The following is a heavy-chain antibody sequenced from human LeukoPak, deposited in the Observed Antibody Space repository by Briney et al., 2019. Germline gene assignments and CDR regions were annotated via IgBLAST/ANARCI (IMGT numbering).Heavy chain of an antibody. V-gene: IGHV1-8*03. CDR1: GYTFTSYD. Sequence: ASVKVSCKASGYTFTSYDINWVRQATGQGLEWMGWMNPNSGNTGYAQKFQGRVIITRNTSISTAYMELSSLRSEDTAVYYCARGRRWWELHEAFDIWGQGTMVTVSS. J-gene: IGHJ3*02. CDR2: MNPNSGNT. CDR3: ARGRRWWELHEAFDI. D-gene: IGHD1-26*01.